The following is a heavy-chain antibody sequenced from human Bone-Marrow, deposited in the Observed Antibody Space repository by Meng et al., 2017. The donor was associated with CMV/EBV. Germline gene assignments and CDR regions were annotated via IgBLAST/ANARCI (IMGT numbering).Heavy chain of an antibody. CDR1: GGSFSGYY. CDR3: ARGAGVVPAAKRGGGFDY. CDR2: INHSGST. V-gene: IGHV4-34*01. Sequence: SETLSLTCAVYGGSFSGYYWSWIRQPRGKGLEWIGEINHSGSTNYNPSLKSRVTISVDTSKIQFPLKLSTVTAADTAVYYCARGAGVVPAAKRGGGFDYWGQG. D-gene: IGHD2-2*01. J-gene: IGHJ4*02.